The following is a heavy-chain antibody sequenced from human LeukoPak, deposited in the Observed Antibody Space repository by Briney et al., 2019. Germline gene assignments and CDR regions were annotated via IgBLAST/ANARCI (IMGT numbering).Heavy chain of an antibody. J-gene: IGHJ4*02. D-gene: IGHD1-26*01. CDR3: ARPYFQWELWC. CDR1: GYTFTGYY. Sequence: ASVKVSCKASGYTFTGYYIHWVRQAPGQGLEWMGWINPNSGGTNYAQKFQGRVTMTRDTSISTVYMEMSRLRYDDTAVYYCARPYFQWELWCWGPGTLVTVSS. V-gene: IGHV1-2*02. CDR2: INPNSGGT.